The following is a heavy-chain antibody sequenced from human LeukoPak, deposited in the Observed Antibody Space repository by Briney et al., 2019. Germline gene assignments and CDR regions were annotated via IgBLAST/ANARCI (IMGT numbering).Heavy chain of an antibody. D-gene: IGHD1-26*01. J-gene: IGHJ4*02. V-gene: IGHV4-59*11. CDR3: ARTVVGAIHFDY. CDR2: IYDRGST. CDR1: GASISSHY. Sequence: SETLSPTCTVTGASISSHYWCWIRQTPGTGLEWIGDIYDRGSTTYNPSLKSRVSMSVDTSKNQFSLKLSSVTAADTAVYYCARTVVGAIHFDYWGQGTLVTVSS.